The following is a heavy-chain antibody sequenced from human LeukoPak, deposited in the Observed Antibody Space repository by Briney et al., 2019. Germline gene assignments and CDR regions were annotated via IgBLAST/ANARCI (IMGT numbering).Heavy chain of an antibody. CDR3: ARYGDYGDYFDY. CDR2: INHSGST. D-gene: IGHD4-17*01. Sequence: PSETLSLTCAVYGGSFSGYYWSCIRQPPGKGLEWIGEINHSGSTNYNPSLKSRVTISVDTSKNQFSLKLSSVTAADTAVYYCARYGDYGDYFDYWGQGTLVTVSS. CDR1: GGSFSGYY. V-gene: IGHV4-34*01. J-gene: IGHJ4*02.